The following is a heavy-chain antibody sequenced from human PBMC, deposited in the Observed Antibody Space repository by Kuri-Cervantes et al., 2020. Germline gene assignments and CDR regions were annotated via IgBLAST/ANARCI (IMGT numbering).Heavy chain of an antibody. CDR3: ARKGHSSSWYN. CDR2: FDPEDGET. CDR1: GYTLTELS. J-gene: IGHJ4*02. D-gene: IGHD6-13*01. V-gene: IGHV1-24*01. Sequence: ASVKVSCKVSGYTLTELSMHWVRQAPGKGLEWMGGFDPEDGETIYAQKFQGRVTITADESTSTAYMELSSLRSGDTAVYYCARKGHSSSWYNWGQGTLVTVSS.